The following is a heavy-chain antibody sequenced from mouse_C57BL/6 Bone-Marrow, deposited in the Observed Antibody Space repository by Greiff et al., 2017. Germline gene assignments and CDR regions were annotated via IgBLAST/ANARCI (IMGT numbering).Heavy chain of an antibody. CDR1: GSTFTSYW. Sequence: VQLQQPGAELVKPGASVKLSCKASGSTFTSYWMQWVKQRPGQGLEWIGEIDPSDSYTNYNQKFKGMATLTVDTSSSTAYMQLSSLTSEDSAVYYCASSRAWFAYWGQGTLVTVSA. V-gene: IGHV1-50*01. CDR2: IDPSDSYT. J-gene: IGHJ3*01. CDR3: ASSRAWFAY. D-gene: IGHD1-1*01.